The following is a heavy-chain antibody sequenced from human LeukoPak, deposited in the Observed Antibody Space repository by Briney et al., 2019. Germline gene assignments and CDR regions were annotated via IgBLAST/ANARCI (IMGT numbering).Heavy chain of an antibody. CDR3: TTKVIRGNSGDDYDD. V-gene: IGHV3-30*03. J-gene: IGHJ4*02. CDR1: GVTFSSYG. D-gene: IGHD5-12*01. CDR2: ISSDGNDK. Sequence: GGSLRLSCAASGVTFSSYGTHWVRQAPGKGLEWVALISSDGNDKLYGDSVKGRFTISRDDSKSTLYLQMNSLRAEDTAVYYCTTKVIRGNSGDDYDDWGQGTLVTVSS.